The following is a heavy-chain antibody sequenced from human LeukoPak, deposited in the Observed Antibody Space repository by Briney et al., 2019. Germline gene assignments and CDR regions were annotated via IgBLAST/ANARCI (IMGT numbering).Heavy chain of an antibody. V-gene: IGHV4-34*01. Sequence: SETLSLTCAVYGGSFSGYYWSWIRQPPGKGLEWIGEINHSGSTNYNPSLKSRVTISVDTSKNQFSLKLSSVTAADTAVYYCARRYSGSYYHKFDYWGQGTLVTVSS. CDR3: ARRYSGSYYHKFDY. CDR2: INHSGST. CDR1: GGSFSGYY. J-gene: IGHJ4*02. D-gene: IGHD1-26*01.